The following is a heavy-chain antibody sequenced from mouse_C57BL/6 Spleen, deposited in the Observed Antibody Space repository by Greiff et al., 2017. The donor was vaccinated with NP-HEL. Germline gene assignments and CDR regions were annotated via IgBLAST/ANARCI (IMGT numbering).Heavy chain of an antibody. V-gene: IGHV1-50*01. Sequence: QVQLQQSGAELVKPGASVKLSCKASGYTFTSYWMQWVKQRPGQGLEWIGEIDPSDSYTNYNQKFKGKATLTVDTSSSTAYMQLSSLTSEDSAVYYCAREDYYGSSEDYWGQGTSVTVSS. J-gene: IGHJ4*01. CDR1: GYTFTSYW. CDR2: IDPSDSYT. D-gene: IGHD1-1*01. CDR3: AREDYYGSSEDY.